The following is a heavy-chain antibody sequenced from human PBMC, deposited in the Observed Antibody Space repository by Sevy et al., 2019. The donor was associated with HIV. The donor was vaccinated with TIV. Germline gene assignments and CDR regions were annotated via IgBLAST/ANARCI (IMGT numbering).Heavy chain of an antibody. Sequence: SETLSLTCTVSGVSISSYYWSWIRQPPGKGLEWIGYIYYSGSTNYNPSLKSRVTISVDTSKNQFSLKLSSVTAADTVVYYCARFIAAAGFDYWCQGTLVTVSS. CDR1: GVSISSYY. CDR3: ARFIAAAGFDY. D-gene: IGHD6-13*01. V-gene: IGHV4-59*01. CDR2: IYYSGST. J-gene: IGHJ4*02.